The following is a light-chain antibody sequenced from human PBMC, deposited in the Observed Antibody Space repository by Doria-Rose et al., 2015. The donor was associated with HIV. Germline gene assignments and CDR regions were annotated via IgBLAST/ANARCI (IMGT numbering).Light chain of an antibody. J-gene: IGKJ1*01. Sequence: TRSPGTLSLSPGERATLSCRASQSFSSTYLAWYQQKPGQAPSLLIYDGSTRATGIPDRFSASGPGTDFTLTINRLEPEDFALYYCHQYGTSWMFGQGTKVEI. CDR2: DGS. CDR1: QSFSSTY. CDR3: HQYGTSWM. V-gene: IGKV3-20*01.